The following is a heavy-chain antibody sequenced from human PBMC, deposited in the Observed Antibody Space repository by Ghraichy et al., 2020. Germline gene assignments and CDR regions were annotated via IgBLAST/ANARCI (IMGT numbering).Heavy chain of an antibody. Sequence: ASVKVSCKASGYTFTSYDINWVRQATGQGLEWMGWMNPNSGNTVYAQNFQGRVTMTRNTSISTAYMELSSLRSDDTAVYYCARGSTMVRGVFPTVYYGMDVWGQGTTVTVSS. V-gene: IGHV1-8*01. D-gene: IGHD3-10*01. CDR2: MNPNSGNT. J-gene: IGHJ6*02. CDR1: GYTFTSYD. CDR3: ARGSTMVRGVFPTVYYGMDV.